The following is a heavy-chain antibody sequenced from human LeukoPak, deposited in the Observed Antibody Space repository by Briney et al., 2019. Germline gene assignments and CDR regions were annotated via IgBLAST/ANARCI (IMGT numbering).Heavy chain of an antibody. Sequence: SETLSLTCAVYGGSFSGYYWSWIRQPPGKGLEWIGEINHSGSTNYNPSLKSRVTISVDTSKNQFSLKLSSVTAADTAVYYCAIIPYSGSNWFDPWGQGTLVTASS. CDR3: AIIPYSGSNWFDP. V-gene: IGHV4-34*01. D-gene: IGHD3-16*01. CDR2: INHSGST. J-gene: IGHJ5*02. CDR1: GGSFSGYY.